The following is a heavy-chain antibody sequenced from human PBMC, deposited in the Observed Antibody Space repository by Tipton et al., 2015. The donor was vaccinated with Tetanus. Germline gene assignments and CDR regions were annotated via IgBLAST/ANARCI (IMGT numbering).Heavy chain of an antibody. CDR2: ISSTSTYI. CDR1: GFIFSSYT. D-gene: IGHD4-23*01. V-gene: IGHV3-21*01. CDR3: AGTRDYGGNQDAFDI. J-gene: IGHJ3*02. Sequence: SLRLSCAVSGFIFSSYTMNWVRQAPGKGLEWVASISSTSTYIYYADSVKGRFTISRDNAKNSLYLQMSSLRADDTAVYYCAGTRDYGGNQDAFDIWGRRTLVNVSS.